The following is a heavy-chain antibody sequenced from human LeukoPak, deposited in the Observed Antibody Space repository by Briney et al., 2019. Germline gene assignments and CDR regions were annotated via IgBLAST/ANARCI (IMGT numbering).Heavy chain of an antibody. CDR1: GFTFSSYS. J-gene: IGHJ4*02. CDR3: AKAQYCSSTSCYSLDY. CDR2: ISSSSSYI. Sequence: PGGSLRLSCAGSGFTFSSYSMNWVRQAPGKGLEWVSSISSSSSYIYYADSVKGRFTISRDNAKNSLYLQMNSLRAEDTAVYYCAKAQYCSSTSCYSLDYWGQGTLVTVSS. D-gene: IGHD2-2*02. V-gene: IGHV3-21*01.